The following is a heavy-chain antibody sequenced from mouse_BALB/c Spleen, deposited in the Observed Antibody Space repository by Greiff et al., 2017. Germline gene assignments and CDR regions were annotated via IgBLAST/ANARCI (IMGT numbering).Heavy chain of an antibody. V-gene: IGHV1-54*01. CDR3: ARYNSWFAY. CDR1: GYAFTNYL. Sequence: QVQLQQSGAELVRPGTSVKVSCKASGYAFTNYLIEWVKQRPGQGLEWIGVINPGSGGTNYNEKFKGKATLTVDKSSSTAYMQLSSLTSEDSAVYYCARYNSWFAYWGQGTLVTVSA. D-gene: IGHD4-1*02. J-gene: IGHJ3*01. CDR2: INPGSGGT.